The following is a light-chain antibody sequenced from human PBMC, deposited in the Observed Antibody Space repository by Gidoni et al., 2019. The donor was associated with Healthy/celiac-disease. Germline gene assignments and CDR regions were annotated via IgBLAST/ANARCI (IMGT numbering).Light chain of an antibody. CDR2: KES. J-gene: IGKJ2*01. CDR3: QQYNSYPYT. Sequence: IQMTQSPSTLSASVGDRVTITCRASQSISSWLAWYQQKPGKAPKLLIYKESSLESGVPSRFSGSGCGTEFTLTISSLQPDDFATYYCQQYNSYPYTFGQGTKLEIK. CDR1: QSISSW. V-gene: IGKV1-5*03.